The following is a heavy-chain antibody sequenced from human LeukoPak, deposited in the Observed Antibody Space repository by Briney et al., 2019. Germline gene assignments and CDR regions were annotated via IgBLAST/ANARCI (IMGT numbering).Heavy chain of an antibody. CDR3: ARDGYNPIDY. Sequence: SETLSLTCTVSGGSISSSGYYWGWIRQPPGKGLEWIGSIYYSGSTYYNPSLTSRVTISINTSKNQFSLKLSSVTAADTAVYYCARDGYNPIDYWGQGTLVTVSS. D-gene: IGHD5-24*01. CDR1: GGSISSSGYY. V-gene: IGHV4-39*07. J-gene: IGHJ4*02. CDR2: IYYSGST.